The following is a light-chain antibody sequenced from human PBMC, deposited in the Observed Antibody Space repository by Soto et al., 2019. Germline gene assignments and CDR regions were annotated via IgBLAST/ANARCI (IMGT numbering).Light chain of an antibody. CDR2: AAS. CDR3: QQSYSTPYT. Sequence: DIQMTQSPSSLSASVGDRVPITCRASQSISSYLNWYQQKPGKAPKLLIYAASSWQSGVPSRFSGSGSGTDFTLTISSLQPEDFATYYCQQSYSTPYTFGQGTKLEIK. CDR1: QSISSY. J-gene: IGKJ2*01. V-gene: IGKV1-39*01.